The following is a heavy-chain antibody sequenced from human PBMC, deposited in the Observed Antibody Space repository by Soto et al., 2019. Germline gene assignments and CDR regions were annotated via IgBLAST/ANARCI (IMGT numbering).Heavy chain of an antibody. V-gene: IGHV4-59*08. D-gene: IGHD6-19*01. CDR3: AWAVGDNLYYLDY. J-gene: IGHJ4*02. CDR2: TDYSGNT. Sequence: QVQLQESGPGLVRPSETLSLTCTVSSDSISSDYWIWIRQSPGTGLEWIGYTDYSGNTNYNPSLTSRVPISGDTSKNQFSQRLSTVTAADTAVYYFAWAVGDNLYYLDYWGQGTLVTVSS. CDR1: SDSISSDY.